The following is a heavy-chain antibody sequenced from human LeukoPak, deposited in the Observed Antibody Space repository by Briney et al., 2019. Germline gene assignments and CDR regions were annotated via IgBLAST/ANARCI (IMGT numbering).Heavy chain of an antibody. D-gene: IGHD3-3*01. Sequence: ASVKVSCKASGYTFTGYYVHWVRQAPGQGLEWMGRINPNSGGTNYAQKFQGRVTMTRDTSISTAYMELSKLRSDDTAVYYCARDRNYDFWSGSGMDVWGQGTTVTVSS. CDR2: INPNSGGT. CDR3: ARDRNYDFWSGSGMDV. J-gene: IGHJ6*02. CDR1: GYTFTGYY. V-gene: IGHV1-2*06.